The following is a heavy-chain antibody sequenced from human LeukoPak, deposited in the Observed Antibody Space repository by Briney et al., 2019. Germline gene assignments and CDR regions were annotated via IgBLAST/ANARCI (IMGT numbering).Heavy chain of an antibody. CDR3: EVVVAASYDY. Sequence: GGSLRLSCAASGFTFSSYAMSWVRQAPGKGLEWVSAISGSGGSTYYADSVKGRFTISRDNSKNTLYLQMNSPRAEDTAVYYCEVVVAASYDYWGQGTLVTVSS. CDR1: GFTFSSYA. CDR2: ISGSGGST. J-gene: IGHJ4*02. D-gene: IGHD2-15*01. V-gene: IGHV3-23*01.